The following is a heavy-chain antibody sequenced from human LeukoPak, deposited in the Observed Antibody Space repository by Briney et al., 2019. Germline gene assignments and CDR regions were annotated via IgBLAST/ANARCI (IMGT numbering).Heavy chain of an antibody. D-gene: IGHD2-21*02. Sequence: NTSESLSLTCTVSGDSLNTYYWTWIRQTPGKELEWIGFVASSGTSNYNPSLKSRVSISIDTSKNQFSLALTSVTPADTAVYYCARVVRGVVTSNWFDPWGQGTLVSVSS. CDR3: ARVVRGVVTSNWFDP. CDR2: VASSGTS. CDR1: GDSLNTYY. V-gene: IGHV4-59*01. J-gene: IGHJ5*02.